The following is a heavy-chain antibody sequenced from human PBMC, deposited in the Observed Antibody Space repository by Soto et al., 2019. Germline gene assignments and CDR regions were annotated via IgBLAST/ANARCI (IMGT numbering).Heavy chain of an antibody. CDR3: APHVSCSGGSCQYDAFAI. J-gene: IGHJ3*02. CDR1: GFTVSSHA. CDR2: VTADGGT. D-gene: IGHD2-15*01. V-gene: IGHV3-23*01. Sequence: EVQVLESGGGLVQPGGSLRLSCEGSGFTVSSHAMTWIRQAPGKGPEWVSTVTADGGTYYADSVKGRFAMSRDTSENTVYLQMNGLGAEDTAAYYCAPHVSCSGGSCQYDAFAIRGQGTMVTVSS.